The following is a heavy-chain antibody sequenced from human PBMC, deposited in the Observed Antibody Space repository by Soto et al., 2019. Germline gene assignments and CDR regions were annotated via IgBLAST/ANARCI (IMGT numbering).Heavy chain of an antibody. Sequence: GGSLRLSGTASGFTFGDYAMRWFRQAPGKGLEWVGFIRSKANGGTTAYAASVKGRFTISRDDSKNTAYLQMNSLKPEDTAVYYCTRFPTAMVKADYYYGTGVWGQGTTVTVSS. D-gene: IGHD5-18*01. V-gene: IGHV3-49*03. CDR3: TRFPTAMVKADYYYGTGV. CDR2: IRSKANGGTT. CDR1: GFTFGDYA. J-gene: IGHJ6*02.